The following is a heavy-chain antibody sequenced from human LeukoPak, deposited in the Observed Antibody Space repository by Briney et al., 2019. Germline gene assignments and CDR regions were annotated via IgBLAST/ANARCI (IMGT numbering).Heavy chain of an antibody. J-gene: IGHJ4*02. D-gene: IGHD5-18*01. Sequence: SETLSLTCTVSGGSISSYYWSWIRQPPGKGLEWIGYIYYSGSTNYNPSLKSRVTISVDTSKNQFSLKLSSVTAADTAVYYCARGQYSYGYPYYFDYWGQGTLVTVSS. CDR3: ARGQYSYGYPYYFDY. CDR2: IYYSGST. V-gene: IGHV4-59*12. CDR1: GGSISSYY.